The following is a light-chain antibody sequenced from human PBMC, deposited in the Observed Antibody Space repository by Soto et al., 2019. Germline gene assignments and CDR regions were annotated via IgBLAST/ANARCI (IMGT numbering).Light chain of an antibody. CDR2: EVS. J-gene: IGLJ2*01. Sequence: QSALTQPASVSGSPEQSITISCTGTSSDVGGYKYVSWYQQLPGRAPKLIISEVSNRPSGVSDRFTGSKSGNTASLTISGLQSEEEGDYYGSSYTSRSTSVVFGGGTKLSVL. V-gene: IGLV2-14*01. CDR1: SSDVGGYKY. CDR3: SSYTSRSTSVV.